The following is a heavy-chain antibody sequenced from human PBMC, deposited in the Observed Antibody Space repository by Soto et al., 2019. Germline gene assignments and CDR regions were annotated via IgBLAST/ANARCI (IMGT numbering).Heavy chain of an antibody. CDR1: GLTFSDYY. J-gene: IGHJ6*02. CDR2: ISKSGGTR. V-gene: IGHV3-11*01. Sequence: PGGSLRLSCAASGLTFSDYYMSWIRQAPGKGLEWVSYISKSGGTRYHGDCVKGRFTISRDNAKNSLCLQMNSLRAEDTAVYYCAKDTGIRVIHYNDYGGMDVWGQGTTVTVAS. D-gene: IGHD4-17*01. CDR3: AKDTGIRVIHYNDYGGMDV.